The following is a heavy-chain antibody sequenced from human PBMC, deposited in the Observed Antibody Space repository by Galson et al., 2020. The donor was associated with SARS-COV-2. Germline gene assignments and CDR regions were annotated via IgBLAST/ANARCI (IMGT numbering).Heavy chain of an antibody. CDR3: ASSSPGSVLLWFGIDY. V-gene: IGHV1-69*13. D-gene: IGHD3-10*01. CDR1: GGTFSSYA. J-gene: IGHJ4*02. Sequence: SVKVSCKASGGTFSSYAISWVRQAPGQGLEWMGGIIPIFGTANYAQKFQGRVTITADESTSTAYMELSSLRSEDTAVYYCASSSPGSVLLWFGIDYWGQGTLVTVSS. CDR2: IIPIFGTA.